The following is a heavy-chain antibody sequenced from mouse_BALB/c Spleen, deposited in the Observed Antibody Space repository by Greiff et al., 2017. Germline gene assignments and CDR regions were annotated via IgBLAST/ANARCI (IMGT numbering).Heavy chain of an antibody. V-gene: IGHV5-6-3*01. CDR2: INSNGGST. CDR3: ARRVYGAMDY. D-gene: IGHD1-1*01. J-gene: IGHJ4*01. CDR1: GFTFSSYG. Sequence: DVKLVESGGGLVQPGGSLKLSCAASGFTFSSYGMSWVRQTPDKRLELVATINSNGGSTYYPDSVKGRFTISRDNAKNTLYLQMSSLKSEDTAMYYCARRVYGAMDYWGQGTSVTVSS.